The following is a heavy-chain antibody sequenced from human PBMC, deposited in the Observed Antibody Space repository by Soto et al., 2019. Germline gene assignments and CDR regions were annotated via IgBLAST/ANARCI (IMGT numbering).Heavy chain of an antibody. CDR3: ARRGALTSYFFGYYFDY. V-gene: IGHV1-3*01. Sequence: QVQLVQSGAEVKKPGASVKVSCKTSGYTFPRYALHWVRQAPGQRLEWMGWINPANGNTKYSQKSQGRVTFTRDTCASTADMELSSLISEDTAVEYCARRGALTSYFFGYYFDYWGQGTLVTVSS. J-gene: IGHJ4*02. CDR1: GYTFPRYA. CDR2: INPANGNT. D-gene: IGHD3-9*01.